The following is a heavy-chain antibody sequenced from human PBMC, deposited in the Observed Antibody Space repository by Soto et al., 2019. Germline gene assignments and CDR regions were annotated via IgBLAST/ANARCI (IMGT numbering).Heavy chain of an antibody. D-gene: IGHD3-22*01. CDR1: GGTFSSYT. V-gene: IGHV1-69*01. J-gene: IGHJ4*02. CDR3: ARGVHYDSSGYYYFY. CDR2: STPVFGTA. Sequence: GPPLNFSCKASGGTFSSYTIDWVRQAPGQGLEWMGGSTPVFGTANYAQKFQGRITITADESTRTAHMGLRSLRSEDTAVYYCARGVHYDSSGYYYFYWGQGTLVTVSS.